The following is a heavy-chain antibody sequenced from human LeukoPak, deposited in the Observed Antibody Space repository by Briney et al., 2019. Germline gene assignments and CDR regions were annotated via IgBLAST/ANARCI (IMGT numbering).Heavy chain of an antibody. V-gene: IGHV3-74*01. CDR2: INSDGSST. CDR1: GFIFSSYW. J-gene: IGHJ4*02. D-gene: IGHD6-6*01. Sequence: QPGGSLRLSCGASGFIFSSYWMHWVRQAPGKGLVWVSRINSDGSSTSYADSVKGRFTISRDNAKNTLYLQMNSLRAEDTAVYYCARDRSSDACDYWGQGTLVTVSS. CDR3: ARDRSSDACDY.